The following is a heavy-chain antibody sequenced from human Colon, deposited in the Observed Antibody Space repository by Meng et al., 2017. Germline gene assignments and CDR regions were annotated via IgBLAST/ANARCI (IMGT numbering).Heavy chain of an antibody. J-gene: IGHJ4*02. CDR2: VSTNNGDT. CDR3: ARLGYYDNSGIPRPFDY. D-gene: IGHD3-22*01. Sequence: QVLLVQSGAQVKKPGASVKVSCQAHGYTFPNAGIRWVRQAPGQGLEWMGWVSTNNGDTKYAQRLQGRVTMTTDTSTNTAYMELRTLRSDDTAVYYCARLGYYDNSGIPRPFDYWGQGTLVTVSS. V-gene: IGHV1-18*01. CDR1: GYTFPNAG.